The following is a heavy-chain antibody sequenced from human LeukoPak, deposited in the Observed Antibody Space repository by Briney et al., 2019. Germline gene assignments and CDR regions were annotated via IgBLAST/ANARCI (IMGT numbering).Heavy chain of an antibody. CDR2: INSDGSST. J-gene: IGHJ3*02. Sequence: GGSLRLSCTASGFTFSSYEMNWVRQAPGKGLVWVSRINSDGSSTSYADSVKGRFTISRDNAKNTLYLQMNSLRAEDTAVYYCARTPRYCSSTSCQYDAFDIWGQGTMVTVSS. V-gene: IGHV3-74*01. D-gene: IGHD2-2*01. CDR1: GFTFSSYE. CDR3: ARTPRYCSSTSCQYDAFDI.